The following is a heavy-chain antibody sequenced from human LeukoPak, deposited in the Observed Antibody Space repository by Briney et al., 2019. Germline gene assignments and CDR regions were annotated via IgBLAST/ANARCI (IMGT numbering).Heavy chain of an antibody. D-gene: IGHD3-22*01. V-gene: IGHV4-38-2*02. J-gene: IGHJ2*01. Sequence: SETLSLTCTVSGYSISSGYYWGWIRQPPGKGLEWIGSIYHSGSTYYNPSLKSRVTISVDTSKNQFSLKLSSVTAADSAVYYCARGGRYYYDSSGPPRHFDLWGRGTLVTVSS. CDR1: GYSISSGYY. CDR3: ARGGRYYYDSSGPPRHFDL. CDR2: IYHSGST.